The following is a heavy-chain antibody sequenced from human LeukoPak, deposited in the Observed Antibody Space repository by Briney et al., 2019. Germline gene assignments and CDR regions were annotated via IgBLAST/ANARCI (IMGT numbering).Heavy chain of an antibody. V-gene: IGHV3-21*01. D-gene: IGHD3-10*01. CDR2: ISSSSSYI. CDR1: GFTFSSYG. J-gene: IGHJ4*02. CDR3: ARSIWTITMVRGANTRGVDY. Sequence: KTGGSLRLSCAASGFTFSSYGMNWVRQAPGKGLEWVSFISSSSSYIYYADSAKGRFTISRDNAKNSLYLQMNSLRAEDTAVYHCARSIWTITMVRGANTRGVDYWGQGTLVTVSS.